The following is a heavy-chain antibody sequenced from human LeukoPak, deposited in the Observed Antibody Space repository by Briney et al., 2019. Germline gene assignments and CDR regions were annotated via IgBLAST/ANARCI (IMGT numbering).Heavy chain of an antibody. Sequence: GGSLRLSCAASGFTFSSYWMSWVRQAPGKGLEWVANIKQDGSEKYYVDSVKGRFTISRDNAKNSLYLQMNSLRAEDTAVYYCARDPYGEGGAYFDFWGLGTLVTVSS. J-gene: IGHJ4*02. CDR3: ARDPYGEGGAYFDF. D-gene: IGHD4-17*01. CDR2: IKQDGSEK. V-gene: IGHV3-7*01. CDR1: GFTFSSYW.